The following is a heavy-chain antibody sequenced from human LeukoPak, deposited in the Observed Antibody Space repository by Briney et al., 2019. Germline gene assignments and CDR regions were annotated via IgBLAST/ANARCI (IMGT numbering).Heavy chain of an antibody. V-gene: IGHV4-4*07. J-gene: IGHJ6*02. CDR3: ARSKGIAAAGSYYYYYGMDV. CDR2: IYTSGST. CDR1: GGSISSYY. D-gene: IGHD6-13*01. Sequence: PSETLSLTCTVSGGSISSYYWSWIRQPAGKGLEWIGRIYTSGSTNYNPSLKSRVTMSVDTSKNQFSLKLSSVTAADTAVYYCARSKGIAAAGSYYYYYGMDVWGQGTTVTVSS.